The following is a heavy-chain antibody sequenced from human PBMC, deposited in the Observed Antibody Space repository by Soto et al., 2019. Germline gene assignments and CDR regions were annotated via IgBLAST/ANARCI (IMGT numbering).Heavy chain of an antibody. V-gene: IGHV1-2*02. CDR3: ARERTGTTWGTFNY. Sequence: VASVKVSCKASGYTFTGYYMHWVRQAPGQGLEWMGWINPNSGGTNYAQKFQGRVTMTRDTSISTAYMELSRLRSDDTAVYYCARERTGTTWGTFNYWGQGTLVTVSS. D-gene: IGHD1-7*01. CDR2: INPNSGGT. CDR1: GYTFTGYY. J-gene: IGHJ4*02.